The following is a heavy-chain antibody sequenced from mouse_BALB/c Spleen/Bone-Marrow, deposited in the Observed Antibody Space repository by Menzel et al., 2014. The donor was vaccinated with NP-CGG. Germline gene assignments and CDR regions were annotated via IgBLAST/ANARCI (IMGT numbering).Heavy chain of an antibody. J-gene: IGHJ3*01. CDR3: ARVLEGFAY. V-gene: IGHV2-9*02. Sequence: VKVEESGPGLVAPSQRLSITCTVSGFSLTSYGVHWVRQPPGKGLEWLGVIWAGGSTNYNSALMSRLSISKDNSKSQVFLKMNSLQTDDTAMYYCARVLEGFAYWGQGTLVTVSA. CDR1: GFSLTSYG. CDR2: IWAGGST.